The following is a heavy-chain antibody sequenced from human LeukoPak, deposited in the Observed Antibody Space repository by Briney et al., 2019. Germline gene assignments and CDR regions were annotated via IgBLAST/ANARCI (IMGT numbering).Heavy chain of an antibody. V-gene: IGHV1-24*01. CDR1: GYTLTELS. D-gene: IGHD6-6*01. Sequence: ASVKVSCKVSGYTLTELSMHWVRQAPGKGLEWMGGFDPEDGETIYAQKFQGRVTMTADTSTDTAYMELSSLRSEDTAVYYCARRKSSSSWGGGFDYWGQGTLVTVSS. J-gene: IGHJ4*02. CDR2: FDPEDGET. CDR3: ARRKSSSSWGGGFDY.